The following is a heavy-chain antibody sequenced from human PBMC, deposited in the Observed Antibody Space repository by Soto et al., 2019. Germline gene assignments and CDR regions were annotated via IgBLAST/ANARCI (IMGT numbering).Heavy chain of an antibody. CDR2: ISSNIAYI. CDR1: GFTFRSFT. CDR3: TRDASRDSSARGWFDP. J-gene: IGHJ5*02. V-gene: IGHV3-21*01. Sequence: XGCLRLSFAACGFTFRSFTTNWVRQAPGKGLEWVSTISSNIAYIYYTDALRGRFTISRDNAKNSLHLQMNSLRAEDTAVYYCTRDASRDSSARGWFDPWGPGTLVTVSS. D-gene: IGHD6-13*01.